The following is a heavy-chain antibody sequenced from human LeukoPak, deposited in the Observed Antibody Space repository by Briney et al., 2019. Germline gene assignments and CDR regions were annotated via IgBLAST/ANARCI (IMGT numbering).Heavy chain of an antibody. CDR1: GGSINSSSYY. D-gene: IGHD5-12*01. CDR3: ASGGPYSGYDENWFDP. V-gene: IGHV4-39*01. CDR2: IYYSGST. J-gene: IGHJ5*02. Sequence: PSETLSLTCTVSGGSINSSSYYWGWIRQPPGKGLEWIGSIYYSGSTYYNPSLKSRVTISVDTSKNQFSLKLSSVTAADTAVYYCASGGPYSGYDENWFDPWGQGTLVTVSS.